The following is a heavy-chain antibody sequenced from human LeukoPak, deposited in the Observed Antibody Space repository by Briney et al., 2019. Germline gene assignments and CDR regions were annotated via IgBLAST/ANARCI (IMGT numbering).Heavy chain of an antibody. J-gene: IGHJ6*03. CDR1: GYTFTSYG. CDR3: ARVADYDFWSGYSGDYYYYMDV. CDR2: ISAYNGNT. D-gene: IGHD3-3*01. Sequence: GASVKVSCKASGYTFTSYGISWVRQAPGQGLEWMGWISAYNGNTNYAQKLQGRVTMTTDTSTSTAYMELRSLRSDDTAVYYCARVADYDFWSGYSGDYYYYMDVWGKGTTVTVSS. V-gene: IGHV1-18*01.